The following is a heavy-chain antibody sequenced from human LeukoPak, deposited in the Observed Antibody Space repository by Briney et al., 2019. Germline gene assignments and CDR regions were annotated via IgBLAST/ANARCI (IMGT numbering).Heavy chain of an antibody. D-gene: IGHD5-12*01. CDR3: ARATSTSGYDWGYYYYYMDV. V-gene: IGHV3-7*01. CDR1: GFTFSSYW. J-gene: IGHJ6*03. Sequence: GGSLRLSCAASGFTFSSYWMSWVRQAPGKGLEWVANIKQDGSEKYYVDSVKGRFTISRDNAKNSLYLQMNSLRAEDTAVYYCARATSTSGYDWGYYYYYMDVWGKGTTVTVSS. CDR2: IKQDGSEK.